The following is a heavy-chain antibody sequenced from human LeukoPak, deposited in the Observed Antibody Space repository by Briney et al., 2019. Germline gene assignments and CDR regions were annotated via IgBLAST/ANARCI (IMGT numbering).Heavy chain of an antibody. V-gene: IGHV4-34*01. D-gene: IGHD1-1*01. J-gene: IGHJ6*03. CDR1: GGSFSGYY. Sequence: SETLSLTCAVYGGSFSGYYWSWIRQPPGKGLEWIGEINHSGSTNYNPSLKSRVTISVDTSKNQFSLKLSSVTAADTAVYYCARETGTTGYYYYYYMDVWGKGTTVTVSS. CDR2: INHSGST. CDR3: ARETGTTGYYYYYYMDV.